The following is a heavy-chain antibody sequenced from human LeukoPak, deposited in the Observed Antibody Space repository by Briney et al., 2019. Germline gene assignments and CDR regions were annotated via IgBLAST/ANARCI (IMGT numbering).Heavy chain of an antibody. J-gene: IGHJ5*02. Sequence: GGSLRLSCAASGFTFSNTWMSWVRQAPGKGLEWVGRIKSKTDGGTTDYAAPVKGRFTISRDDSKNTLYLQMNSLKTEDTAVYYCTPDTYCSGGSCYRWGQGTLVTVSS. D-gene: IGHD2-15*01. CDR3: TPDTYCSGGSCYR. CDR2: IKSKTDGGTT. V-gene: IGHV3-15*01. CDR1: GFTFSNTW.